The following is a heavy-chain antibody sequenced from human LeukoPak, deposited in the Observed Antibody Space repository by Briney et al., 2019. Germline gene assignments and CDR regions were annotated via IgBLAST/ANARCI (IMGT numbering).Heavy chain of an antibody. Sequence: PSQTLSLTCTVSGDSITTVYYWSWIRQPPGKGLEWIGYIYYSGSTNYNPSLKSRVTISVDTSKNQFSLKLSSVTAADTAVYYCARSSTSSYYYDSSGYPYWYFDLWGRGTLVTVSS. V-gene: IGHV4-61*01. CDR1: GDSITTVYY. CDR3: ARSSTSSYYYDSSGYPYWYFDL. J-gene: IGHJ2*01. CDR2: IYYSGST. D-gene: IGHD3-22*01.